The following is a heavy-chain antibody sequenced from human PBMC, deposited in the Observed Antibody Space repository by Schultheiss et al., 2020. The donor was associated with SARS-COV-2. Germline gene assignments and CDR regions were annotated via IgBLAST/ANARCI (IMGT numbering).Heavy chain of an antibody. Sequence: ASVKVSCKASGYTFTAYGLTWVRQAPGQGLEWMGGIIPIFGTANYTQKLQGRVTMTTDTSTSTAYMELRGLRSDDTAVYYCARGSGPDVDIWGQGTMVTVSS. D-gene: IGHD3-10*01. V-gene: IGHV1-18*01. CDR2: IIPIFGTA. J-gene: IGHJ3*02. CDR3: ARGSGPDVDI. CDR1: GYTFTAYG.